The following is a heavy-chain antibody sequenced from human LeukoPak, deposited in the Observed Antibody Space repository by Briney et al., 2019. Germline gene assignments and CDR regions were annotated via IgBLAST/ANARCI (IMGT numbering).Heavy chain of an antibody. J-gene: IGHJ3*02. D-gene: IGHD3-22*01. CDR1: GFTFSSYG. CDR2: ISYDGSNK. CDR3: AKAYSSDAFDI. V-gene: IGHV3-30*18. Sequence: GGSLRLSCAASGFTFSSYGMHWVRQAPGKGLEWVAVISYDGSNKYYADSVRGRFTISRDNSKNTLYLQMNSLRAEDTAVYYCAKAYSSDAFDIWGQGTMVTVSS.